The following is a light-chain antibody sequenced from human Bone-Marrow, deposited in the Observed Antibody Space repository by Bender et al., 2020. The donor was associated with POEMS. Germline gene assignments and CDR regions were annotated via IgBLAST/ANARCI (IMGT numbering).Light chain of an antibody. CDR3: AVWDDSLNGWV. CDR1: NIGSKD. J-gene: IGLJ3*02. Sequence: SYVLTQPLSVSVAPGQTATITCGGANIGSKDVHWYQQKPGQAPVVVVYDDSDRPSGIPERFSGSRSGTSASLATSGLQSEDEADYYCAVWDDSLNGWVFGGGTKLTVL. V-gene: IGLV3-21*02. CDR2: DDS.